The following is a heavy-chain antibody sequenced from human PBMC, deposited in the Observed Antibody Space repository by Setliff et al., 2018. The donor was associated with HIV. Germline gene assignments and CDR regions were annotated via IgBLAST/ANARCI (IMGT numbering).Heavy chain of an antibody. CDR3: GSSGKSGELYAY. Sequence: PGESLKISCKGSGYSFTNYWVGWVRQMPGRGLEWMGIIYPIDSDTKYSPSFWGRVTISVDKSTNTAYLHWNSLRPADTAMYYCGSSGKSGELYAYWGQGTLVTVSS. CDR1: GYSFTNYW. V-gene: IGHV5-51*01. D-gene: IGHD3-10*01. J-gene: IGHJ4*02. CDR2: IYPIDSDT.